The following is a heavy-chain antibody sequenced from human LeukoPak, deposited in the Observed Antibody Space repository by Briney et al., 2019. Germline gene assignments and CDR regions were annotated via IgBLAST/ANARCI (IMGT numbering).Heavy chain of an antibody. CDR1: GGSISSSSYY. CDR2: IYYSGST. J-gene: IGHJ4*02. V-gene: IGHV4-39*07. D-gene: IGHD1-14*01. CDR3: ARDDIITGTTGCFDY. Sequence: LETLSLTCTVSGGSISSSSYYWGWIRQPPGKGLEWLGSIYYSGSTYYNPSLKSRVTISVDTSKNQFSLKLSSVTAADTAVYYCARDDIITGTTGCFDYWGQGTLVTVSS.